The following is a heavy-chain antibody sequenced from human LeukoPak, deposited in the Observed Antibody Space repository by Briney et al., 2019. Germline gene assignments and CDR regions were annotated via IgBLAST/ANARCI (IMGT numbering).Heavy chain of an antibody. CDR1: GGSISSYY. CDR2: IYYSGST. D-gene: IGHD5-24*01. V-gene: IGHV4-59*01. J-gene: IGHJ4*02. CDR3: ARGVEMVYFDY. Sequence: PSETLSLTCTVSGGSISSYYWSWIRQPPGKGLEWIGYIYYSGSTNYNPSLKSRVTISVDTSKNQFSLKLSSVTAADTAVYYCARGVEMVYFDYWGQGTLVTVSS.